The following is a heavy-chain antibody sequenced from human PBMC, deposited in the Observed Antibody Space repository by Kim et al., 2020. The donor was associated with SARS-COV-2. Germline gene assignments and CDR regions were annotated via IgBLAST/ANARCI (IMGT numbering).Heavy chain of an antibody. CDR1: GGTFSSYA. D-gene: IGHD5-12*01. CDR2: IIPIFGTA. CDR3: ARGDGYNSHFDY. V-gene: IGHV1-69*13. J-gene: IGHJ4*02. Sequence: SVKVSCKASGGTFSSYAISWVRHAPGQGLEWMGGIIPIFGTANYAQKFQGRVTITADESTSTAYMELSSLRSEDTAVYYCARGDGYNSHFDYWGQGTLVTVSS.